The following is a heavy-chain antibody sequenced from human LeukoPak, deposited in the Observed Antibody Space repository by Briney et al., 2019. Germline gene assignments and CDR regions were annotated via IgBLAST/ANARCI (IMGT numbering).Heavy chain of an antibody. CDR2: ISSGSDYI. J-gene: IGHJ5*02. Sequence: AGGSLRLSCAASGFTFKSYNMNWVRQAPGKGMEWVSSISSGSDYIYYADSVKGRFTISRDNAKNSLYLQMNSLRAEDTAVYYCTRADWFDPWGQGTLVTVSS. V-gene: IGHV3-21*01. CDR1: GFTFKSYN. CDR3: TRADWFDP.